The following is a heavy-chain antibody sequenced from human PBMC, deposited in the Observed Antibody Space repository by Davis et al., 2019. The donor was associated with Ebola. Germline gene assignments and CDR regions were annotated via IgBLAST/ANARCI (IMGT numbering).Heavy chain of an antibody. CDR2: IIPILGIA. D-gene: IGHD4-23*01. CDR1: GYTFTSYG. J-gene: IGHJ4*02. CDR3: TSRRDGGNSNY. V-gene: IGHV1-69*04. Sequence: SVKVSCKASGYTFTSYGISWVRQAPGQGLEWLGRIIPILGIANYAQKFQCRVTITADESTSTAYMELSSLRSEDTAVYYCTSRRDGGNSNYWGQGTLVTVSS.